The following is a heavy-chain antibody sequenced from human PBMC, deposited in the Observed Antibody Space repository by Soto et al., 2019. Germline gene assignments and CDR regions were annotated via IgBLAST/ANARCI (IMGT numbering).Heavy chain of an antibody. V-gene: IGHV1-69*13. CDR3: ASSGWYVNGMDV. CDR1: GGTFSSYA. CDR2: IIPIFGTA. D-gene: IGHD6-19*01. Sequence: SVKVSCKASGGTFSSYAISGVRQAPGQGLEWMGGIIPIFGTANYAQKFQGRVTITADESTSTAYMELSSLRSEDTAVYYCASSGWYVNGMDVSGQGTTLTVSS. J-gene: IGHJ6*02.